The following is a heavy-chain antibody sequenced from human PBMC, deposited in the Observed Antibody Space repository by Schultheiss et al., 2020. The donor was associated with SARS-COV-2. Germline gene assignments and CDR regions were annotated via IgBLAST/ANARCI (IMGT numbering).Heavy chain of an antibody. CDR2: INHSGST. CDR3: AREFWSITIFGVVSRHPFDP. Sequence: SETLSLTCVVYGGSLSGYDWNWIRQSPGKGLEWIGEINHSGSTNYNPSLKSRVTISVDTSKNQFSLKLSSVTAADTAVYYCAREFWSITIFGVVSRHPFDPWGQGTLVTVSS. D-gene: IGHD3-3*01. J-gene: IGHJ5*02. V-gene: IGHV4-34*01. CDR1: GGSLSGYD.